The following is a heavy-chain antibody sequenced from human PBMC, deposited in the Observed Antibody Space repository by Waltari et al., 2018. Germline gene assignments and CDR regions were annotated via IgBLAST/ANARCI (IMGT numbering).Heavy chain of an antibody. CDR3: AMAGATLDYYYMDV. CDR2: IYSGGSK. Sequence: EVQLLESGGGLVQPGGSLRLSCAASGFTFSSYAMSWVRQAPGKGLEWVSVIYSGGSKYYADAVEGRFTISRDKSKNTLYLQMNSRRAEDTAVYYCAMAGATLDYYYMDVWGKGTTVTVSS. D-gene: IGHD5-12*01. V-gene: IGHV3-23*03. CDR1: GFTFSSYA. J-gene: IGHJ6*03.